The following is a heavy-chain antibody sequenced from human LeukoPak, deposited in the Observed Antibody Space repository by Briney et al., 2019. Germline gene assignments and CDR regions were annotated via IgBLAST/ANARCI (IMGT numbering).Heavy chain of an antibody. CDR1: GYSFTSDA. J-gene: IGHJ4*02. V-gene: IGHV5-51*01. Sequence: GQSLNSACNGSGYSFTSDAIAWVRHMTVKGLGWMGINYPGDSDTRYSPSFQGQVTISADKSISTAYLQWSSLKASDTAMYYCARSPDSTWIQLCLFDYWGQGTLVTVSS. D-gene: IGHD5-18*01. CDR2: NYPGDSDT. CDR3: ARSPDSTWIQLCLFDY.